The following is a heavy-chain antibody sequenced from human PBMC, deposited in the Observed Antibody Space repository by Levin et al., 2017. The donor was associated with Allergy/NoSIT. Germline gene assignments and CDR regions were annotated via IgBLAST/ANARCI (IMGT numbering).Heavy chain of an antibody. J-gene: IGHJ4*02. Sequence: GESLKISCAASGFRFDDYGMNWVRQAPGKGLEWVSAINWNGGSTGYADSVKGRFTISRDNAKNSLYLQMNSLRAEDTALYYCARQGCSRTSCYYDYWGQGTLVTVSS. D-gene: IGHD2-2*01. CDR2: INWNGGST. CDR1: GFRFDDYG. CDR3: ARQGCSRTSCYYDY. V-gene: IGHV3-20*04.